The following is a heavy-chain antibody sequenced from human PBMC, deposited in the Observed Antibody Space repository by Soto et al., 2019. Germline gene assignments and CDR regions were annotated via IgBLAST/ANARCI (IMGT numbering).Heavy chain of an antibody. D-gene: IGHD2-2*01. CDR2: ISGSGGST. J-gene: IGHJ5*02. CDR3: ANARCSSTSCYWVGWFDP. CDR1: GFTFDDYA. Sequence: GGSLRLSCAASGFTFDDYAMHWVRQVPGKGLEWVSGISGSGGSTYYADSVKGRFTISRDNSKNTLYLQMNSLRAEDTAVYYCANARCSSTSCYWVGWFDPWGQGTLVTSPQ. V-gene: IGHV3-23*01.